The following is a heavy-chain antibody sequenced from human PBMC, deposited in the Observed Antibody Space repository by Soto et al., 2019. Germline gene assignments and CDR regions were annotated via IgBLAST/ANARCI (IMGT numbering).Heavy chain of an antibody. D-gene: IGHD3-22*01. CDR2: ISSSSSTR. CDR3: ARARNYYDSSGYYYFDY. Sequence: GGSLRLSCAASGFTFSSYSMNWVRQAPGKGLEWVSYISSSSSTRYYADSVKGRFTISRDNAKNSLYLQMNSLRDEDTAVYYCARARNYYDSSGYYYFDYWGQGTLVTVSS. J-gene: IGHJ4*02. CDR1: GFTFSSYS. V-gene: IGHV3-48*02.